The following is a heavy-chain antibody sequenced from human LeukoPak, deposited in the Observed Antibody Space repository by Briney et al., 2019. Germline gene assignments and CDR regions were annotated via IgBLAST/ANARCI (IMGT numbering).Heavy chain of an antibody. CDR3: ARGQAQYYYDLGY. CDR2: ISYDGSDK. CDR1: GFTFSSYA. J-gene: IGHJ4*02. D-gene: IGHD3-22*01. V-gene: IGHV3-30-3*01. Sequence: GGSLRLSCAASGFTFSSYAMHWVRQAPGKGLEWVAVISYDGSDKYYADSVKGRFTISRDNAKNSLYLQMNSLRAEDTAVYYCARGQAQYYYDLGYWGQGTLVTVSS.